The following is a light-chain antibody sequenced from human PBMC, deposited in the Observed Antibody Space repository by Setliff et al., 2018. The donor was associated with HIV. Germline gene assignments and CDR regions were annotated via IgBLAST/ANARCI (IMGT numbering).Light chain of an antibody. CDR3: QSYDNILNGLYI. CDR1: SSNIGAGYD. V-gene: IGLV1-40*01. Sequence: KRVTISCTGSSSNIGAGYDVQWYQHLPGAGPKLLIYGNNSRPPGVPDRFSGSRSGTSASLAITGLQAEDDADYYCQSYDNILNGLYIFGTGTKGTVL. J-gene: IGLJ1*01. CDR2: GNN.